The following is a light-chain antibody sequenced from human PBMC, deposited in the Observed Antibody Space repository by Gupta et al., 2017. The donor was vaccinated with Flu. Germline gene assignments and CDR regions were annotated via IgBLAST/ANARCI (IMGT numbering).Light chain of an antibody. CDR3: QSEDSGRSDVV. J-gene: IGLJ3*02. CDR2: GNS. V-gene: IGLV1-40*01. CDR1: SSNIGAGYD. Sequence: TITCTGSSSNIGAGYDVHWYQQQPGAAPKLRIYGNSKRPSVVPERFSGSKSGTSASLAIAGLQAEDEADYYSQSEDSGRSDVVFGGGTKLTVL.